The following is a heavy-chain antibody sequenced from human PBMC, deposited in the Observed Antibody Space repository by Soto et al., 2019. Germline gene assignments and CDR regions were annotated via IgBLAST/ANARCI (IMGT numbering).Heavy chain of an antibody. CDR1: GGSISSYY. CDR2: IYYSGST. J-gene: IGHJ6*04. V-gene: IGHV4-59*08. D-gene: IGHD6-19*01. Sequence: SETLSLTCTVSGGSISSYYWSWIRQPPGKGLEWIGYIYYSGSTNYNPSLKSRVTISVDTSKNQFSLKLSSVTAADTAVYYCARLRTIQPRREWLVIDVWGKGTTVTAPQ. CDR3: ARLRTIQPRREWLVIDV.